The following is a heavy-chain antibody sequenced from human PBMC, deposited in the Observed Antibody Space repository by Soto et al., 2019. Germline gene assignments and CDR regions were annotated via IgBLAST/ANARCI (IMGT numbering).Heavy chain of an antibody. D-gene: IGHD3-16*01. V-gene: IGHV1-18*01. CDR2: ISAYNGNT. CDR3: ARDLNHGWGRYYYYDMDV. J-gene: IGHJ6*02. Sequence: QVQLVQSGAEVKKPGASVKVSCKASGYTFTSYGISWVRQATGQGLEWMGWISAYNGNTNYAQKLQGRVTMTTDTSTSTAYLELRSLRSDDTAMYYCARDLNHGWGRYYYYDMDVWGQGTTVTVSS. CDR1: GYTFTSYG.